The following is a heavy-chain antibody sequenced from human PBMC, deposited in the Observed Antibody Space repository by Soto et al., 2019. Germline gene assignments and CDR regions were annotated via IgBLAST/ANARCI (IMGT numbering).Heavy chain of an antibody. Sequence: GASVNLYCQRSGYTFTRSALDCVGPATGQRLEWMGCINAGNGNTNYSQKFQGRVTTTRDTSASTAYMELSSLRSEDTAVYYCLSNWAGSILLYRIALELWGQGILVTVTS. J-gene: IGHJ5*02. D-gene: IGHD3-16*02. CDR1: GYTFTRSA. CDR3: LSNWAGSILLYRIALEL. CDR2: INAGNGNT. V-gene: IGHV1-3*01.